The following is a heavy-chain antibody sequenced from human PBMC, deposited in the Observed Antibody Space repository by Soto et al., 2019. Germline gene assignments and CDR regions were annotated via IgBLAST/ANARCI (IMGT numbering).Heavy chain of an antibody. V-gene: IGHV3-30*04. CDR2: ISYDATNK. D-gene: IGHD6-13*01. CDR1: GFTFSSYA. CDR3: ARERPIAAAGPFDY. Sequence: QVQLVESGGGVVQPGRSLRLSCAASGFTFSSYAMHWVRQAPGKGLEWVAVISYDATNKYYADSVKGRFTISRDNSKNTLYLQINSLRPEDTAVYYCARERPIAAAGPFDYWGQGTLVTVSS. J-gene: IGHJ4*02.